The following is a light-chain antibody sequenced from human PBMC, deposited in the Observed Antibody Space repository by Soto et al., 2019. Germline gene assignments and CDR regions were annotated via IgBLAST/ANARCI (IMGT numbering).Light chain of an antibody. CDR1: SSDVGAYNY. CDR2: EVS. Sequence: QSVLTQPPSASGSPGQSVTISCIGTSSDVGAYNYVSWHQQHPGKVPKLMIYEVSKRPSGVPDRFSASKSGNTASLTVSGLQAEDEADYYCSSHGGSNNFYIFGTGTKV. V-gene: IGLV2-8*01. CDR3: SSHGGSNNFYI. J-gene: IGLJ1*01.